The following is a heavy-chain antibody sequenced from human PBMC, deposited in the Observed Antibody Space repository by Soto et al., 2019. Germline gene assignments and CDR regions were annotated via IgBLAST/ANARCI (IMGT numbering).Heavy chain of an antibody. J-gene: IGHJ6*03. CDR2: IKSKTDGGTT. CDR1: GFTFSNAW. CDR3: TTYHRYDYIWGSYRRHYYYYYMDV. D-gene: IGHD3-16*02. Sequence: GGSLRLSCAASGFTFSNAWMSWVRQAPGKGLEWVGRIKSKTDGGTTDYAAPVKGRFTISRDDSKNTAYLQMNSLKTEDTTVYYCTTYHRYDYIWGSYRRHYYYYYMDVWGKGTTVTVSS. V-gene: IGHV3-15*01.